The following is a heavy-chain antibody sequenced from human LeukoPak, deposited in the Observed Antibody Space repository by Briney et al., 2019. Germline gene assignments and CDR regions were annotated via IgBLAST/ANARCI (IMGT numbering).Heavy chain of an antibody. D-gene: IGHD1-1*01. CDR1: GDFISRGDHF. CDR3: ARHLNWSDDVFDH. CDR2: IDKGGNT. V-gene: IGHV4-39*01. J-gene: IGHJ4*02. Sequence: SQTLSLTCTVSGDFISRGDHFWGWIRQTPMKGLEWIGSIDKGGNTYDNPSLSRQISLSVDTTENRISLNLTSLTATDTAVYYCARHLNWSDDVFDHWGQGTLVSVSA.